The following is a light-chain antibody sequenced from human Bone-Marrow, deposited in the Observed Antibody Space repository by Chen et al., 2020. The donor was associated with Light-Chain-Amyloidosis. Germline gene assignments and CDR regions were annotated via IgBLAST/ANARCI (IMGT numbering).Light chain of an antibody. CDR2: EGS. V-gene: IGLV2-23*03. Sequence: QSALTQPASVSGSPGQSIPISCTGTSSDVGSYNLVSWYQQHPGKAPKLMIYEGSKRPSGVSKRFSGSKSGNTASLTISGLQAEDEADYYCCSYAGSSTFVFGGGTKLTVL. CDR3: CSYAGSSTFV. CDR1: SSDVGSYNL. J-gene: IGLJ3*02.